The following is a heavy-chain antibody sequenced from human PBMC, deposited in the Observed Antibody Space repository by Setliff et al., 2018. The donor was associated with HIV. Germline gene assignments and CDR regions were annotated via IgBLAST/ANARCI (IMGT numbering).Heavy chain of an antibody. CDR2: IERKANGGTT. CDR1: GFTFSNAW. D-gene: IGHD1-7*01. CDR3: VGNFLGN. J-gene: IGHJ4*02. V-gene: IGHV3-15*04. Sequence: GGSLRLSCAVSGFTFSNAWMSWARQAPGKGLEWVGHIERKANGGTTDYAAPVKGRFTISRDDSTDTLYLQMSSLKTEDTAVYYCVGNFLGNWGQGTLVTVSS.